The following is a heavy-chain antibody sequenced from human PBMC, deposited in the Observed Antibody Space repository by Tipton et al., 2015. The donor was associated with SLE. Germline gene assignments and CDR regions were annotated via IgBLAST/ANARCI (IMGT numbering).Heavy chain of an antibody. CDR2: IYYTGTT. CDR1: GDSITTYY. J-gene: IGHJ4*02. Sequence: TLSLTCTVSGDSITTYYWSWIRQPPGKALEWIGYIYYTGTTNYSPSLNSRVTISIDTSKNQFSLKLTSVTAADTAVYYCARANAYCGAACYPPEYFVYWGQGTLVTVSS. V-gene: IGHV4-59*01. CDR3: ARANAYCGAACYPPEYFVY. D-gene: IGHD2-21*01.